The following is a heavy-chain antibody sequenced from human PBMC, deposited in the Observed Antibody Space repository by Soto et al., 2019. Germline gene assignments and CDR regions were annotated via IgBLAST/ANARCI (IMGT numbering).Heavy chain of an antibody. Sequence: GGSLRLSGAASGFTFSSYGMHWVRQAPGKGLEWVAVIWYDGSNKYYADSVKGRFTISRDNSKNTLYLQMNSLRAEDTAVYYCAREHIVVAPYYYGLDVWGQGTTVTVAS. CDR3: AREHIVVAPYYYGLDV. CDR2: IWYDGSNK. J-gene: IGHJ6*02. CDR1: GFTFSSYG. V-gene: IGHV3-33*01. D-gene: IGHD2-21*01.